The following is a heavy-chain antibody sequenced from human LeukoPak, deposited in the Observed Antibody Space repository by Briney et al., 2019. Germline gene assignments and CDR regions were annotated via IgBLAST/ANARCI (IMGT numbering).Heavy chain of an antibody. D-gene: IGHD3-10*01. J-gene: IGHJ6*03. Sequence: SVKVSCKASGGTSSSYAISWVRQAPGQGLEWMGGIIPIFGTANYAQKFQGRVTITTDESTSTAYMELSSLRSEDTAVYYCARGHGSGSYLYYYYMDVWGKGTTVTVSS. CDR1: GGTSSSYA. CDR2: IIPIFGTA. CDR3: ARGHGSGSYLYYYYMDV. V-gene: IGHV1-69*05.